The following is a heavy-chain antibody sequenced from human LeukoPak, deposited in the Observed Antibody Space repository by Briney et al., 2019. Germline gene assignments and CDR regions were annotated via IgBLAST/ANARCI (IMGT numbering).Heavy chain of an antibody. D-gene: IGHD3-3*01. V-gene: IGHV3-48*01. Sequence: GGSLRLSCAASGFTFSSYSMNWVRQAPGKGLEWVSSISSSSSTIYYADSVKGRFTISRDNAKNSLYLQMNSLRAEDTAVYYCARAYYDFWSGYSYYFDYWGQGTLVTVSS. CDR1: GFTFSSYS. CDR3: ARAYYDFWSGYSYYFDY. CDR2: ISSSSSTI. J-gene: IGHJ4*02.